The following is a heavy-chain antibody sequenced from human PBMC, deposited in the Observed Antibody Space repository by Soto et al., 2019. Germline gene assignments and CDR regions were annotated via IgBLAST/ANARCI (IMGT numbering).Heavy chain of an antibody. J-gene: IGHJ3*02. CDR1: GYTFTSYG. Sequence: ASVKVSCKASGYTFTSYGLSWVRQAPGQGLEWMGRIGTHNGNTNYAQKLQDRVTMATDTSTTTAYLDLRSLGSDDTAVYYCVRVGSGASYGPFDIWGQGTVVTV. CDR2: IGTHNGNT. CDR3: VRVGSGASYGPFDI. V-gene: IGHV1-18*01. D-gene: IGHD2-15*01.